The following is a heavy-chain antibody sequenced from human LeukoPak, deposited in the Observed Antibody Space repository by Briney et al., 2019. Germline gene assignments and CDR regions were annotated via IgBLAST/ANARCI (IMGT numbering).Heavy chain of an antibody. CDR3: ARAYSERYGLGYYYMDV. Sequence: GGSLRLSCAASGFTFSSYSMNWVRQAPGKGLEWVSSISSSSSYIYYADSVKGRFTISRDNAKKSLYLQMNSLRVEDTAVYYCARAYSERYGLGYYYMDVWGEGTTVTVSS. CDR1: GFTFSSYS. CDR2: ISSSSSYI. V-gene: IGHV3-21*01. D-gene: IGHD1-26*01. J-gene: IGHJ6*03.